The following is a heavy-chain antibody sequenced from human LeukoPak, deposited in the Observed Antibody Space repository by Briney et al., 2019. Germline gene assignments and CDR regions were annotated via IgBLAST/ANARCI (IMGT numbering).Heavy chain of an antibody. CDR1: GGSISSSNYY. V-gene: IGHV4-39*07. CDR3: ARDRFRSPSIAWGHSYYYYMDV. CDR2: IYSRGST. J-gene: IGHJ6*03. Sequence: MSSETLSLTCIVSGGSISSSNYYWGWIRQSPGKGLEWIGSIYSRGSTYYNPSLKSRVIVSSDMSKNQFSLKLSSVTAAATAVYYCARDRFRSPSIAWGHSYYYYMDVWGKGTTVTISS. D-gene: IGHD3-16*01.